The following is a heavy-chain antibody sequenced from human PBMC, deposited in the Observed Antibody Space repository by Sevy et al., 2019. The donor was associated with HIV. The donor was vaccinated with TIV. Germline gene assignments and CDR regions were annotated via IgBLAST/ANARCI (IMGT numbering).Heavy chain of an antibody. CDR2: IYPGNSDT. CDR1: GYRIFNNW. CDR3: ATGPHLPFDGFHV. V-gene: IGHV5-51*01. J-gene: IGHJ3*01. D-gene: IGHD1-1*01. Sequence: GKSLKISCQGSGYRIFNNWVAWMRQMPGKGLEWMGMIYPGNSDTRHSPPFQGQVTISADNSMGTAYLQWSSLRASDTAIYYCATGPHLPFDGFHVWGQGTSVNVSS.